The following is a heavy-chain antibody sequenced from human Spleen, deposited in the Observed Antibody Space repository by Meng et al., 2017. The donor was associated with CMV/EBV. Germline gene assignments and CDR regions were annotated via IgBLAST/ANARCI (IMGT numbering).Heavy chain of an antibody. CDR1: EFTFSNFA. V-gene: IGHV3-23*01. CDR3: AKAFSASWYREYYDD. D-gene: IGHD6-13*01. CDR2: ITASGGST. J-gene: IGHJ4*02. Sequence: GESLKISCTASEFTFSNFAMSWARQAPGRGLAWVSAITASGGSTYYADSVKGRFTVSRDNSKNTLYLQMDSLRAEDTALYYCAKAFSASWYREYYDDWGQGTLVTVSS.